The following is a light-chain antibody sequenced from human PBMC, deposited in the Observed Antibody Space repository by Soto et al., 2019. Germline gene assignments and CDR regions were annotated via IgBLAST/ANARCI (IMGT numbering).Light chain of an antibody. CDR1: QGISSY. Sequence: DIQLTQSPSFLSASVGDRVTITCRASQGISSYLAWYQQKPGKAPKLLIYDASSLESGVPSRFSGSGSGTEFTLTISSLQPDDFATYYCQQYNSYSALTFGGGTKVDIK. J-gene: IGKJ4*01. CDR3: QQYNSYSALT. V-gene: IGKV1-9*01. CDR2: DAS.